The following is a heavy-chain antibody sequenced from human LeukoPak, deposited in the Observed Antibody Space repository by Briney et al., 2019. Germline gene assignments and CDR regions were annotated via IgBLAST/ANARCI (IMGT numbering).Heavy chain of an antibody. CDR2: INPNGGGT. CDR3: ARDRYYYGSGSTLFDP. CDR1: GYTFTGYY. V-gene: IGHV1-2*02. Sequence: VASVKVSCKASGYTFTGYYMHWVRQAPGQGLEWMGWINPNGGGTNYAQKFQGRVTMTRDTSISTAYMELSRLRSDDTAVYYCARDRYYYGSGSTLFDPWGQGTLVTVSS. J-gene: IGHJ5*02. D-gene: IGHD3-10*01.